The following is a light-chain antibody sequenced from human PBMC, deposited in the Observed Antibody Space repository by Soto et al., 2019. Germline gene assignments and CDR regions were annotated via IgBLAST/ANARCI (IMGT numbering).Light chain of an antibody. CDR3: QSYDSSLRVYV. CDR1: SSNIGAGYD. CDR2: GNS. V-gene: IGLV1-40*01. Sequence: QSALTQPPSVSGAPGQRGTISCTGSSSNIGAGYDVHWYQQLPGTAPKLLIYGNSNRPSGVPDRFSGSKSGTSASLAITGLQAEDEADYYCQSYDSSLRVYVFGTGTKVTVL. J-gene: IGLJ1*01.